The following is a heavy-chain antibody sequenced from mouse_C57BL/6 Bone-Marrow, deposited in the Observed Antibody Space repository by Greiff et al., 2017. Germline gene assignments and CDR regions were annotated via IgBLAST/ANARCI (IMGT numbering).Heavy chain of an antibody. D-gene: IGHD2-2*01. V-gene: IGHV14-2*01. CDR1: GFNINDYY. Sequence: EVQLQQSGAELVKPGASVKLSCTASGFNINDYYMHWVKQRTEQGLEWIGRIDPEDGETKYAPKFQGKATITADTSSSTAYLQLSSLTSEDTAVYYCARSRWVRRGYFDVWGTGTTVTVSS. J-gene: IGHJ1*03. CDR3: ARSRWVRRGYFDV. CDR2: IDPEDGET.